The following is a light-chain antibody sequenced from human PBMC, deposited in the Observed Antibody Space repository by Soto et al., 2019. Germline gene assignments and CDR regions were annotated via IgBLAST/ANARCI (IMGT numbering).Light chain of an antibody. V-gene: IGKV3-20*01. Sequence: EIVLTQSPGTLSLSPGERATLSCRASQSVRSSYLAWYQQKLGQARRLLIYGVSNRATGIPDRFSGSGSGTDFTLTISRLESEDFAVYYCQQYGTSPRTFGQGTKVEIK. J-gene: IGKJ1*01. CDR3: QQYGTSPRT. CDR2: GVS. CDR1: QSVRSSY.